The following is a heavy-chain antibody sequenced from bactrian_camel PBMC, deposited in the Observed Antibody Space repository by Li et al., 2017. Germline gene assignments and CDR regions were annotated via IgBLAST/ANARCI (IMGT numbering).Heavy chain of an antibody. V-gene: IGHV3S53*01. CDR2: IDSDGET. J-gene: IGHJ4*01. CDR3: AAGPYGGRGTCSSRPPERVAY. CDR1: VNINNWYC. Sequence: HVQLVESGGGSVQAGGSLRLSCAASVNINNWYCMGWIRQVSGKEREGVASIDSDGETTYADSVKGRFIISRDNAKNSVYLQMNSLKLEDTAMYYCAAGPYGGRGTCSSRPPERVAYWGQGTQVTVS. D-gene: IGHD5*01.